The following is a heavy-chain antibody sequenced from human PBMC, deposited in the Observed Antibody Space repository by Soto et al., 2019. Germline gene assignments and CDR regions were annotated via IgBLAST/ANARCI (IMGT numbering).Heavy chain of an antibody. Sequence: SETLSLTCTVSGGSISSGGYYWSWIRQHPGKGLEWIGYIYYSGSTYYNPSLKSRVTISVDTSKNQFSLKLSSVTAADPAVDYWARDSGGDGGNSYSDYYMDVWGKGTTVTVSS. CDR2: IYYSGST. J-gene: IGHJ6*03. D-gene: IGHD2-21*02. CDR3: ARDSGGDGGNSYSDYYMDV. CDR1: GGSISSGGYY. V-gene: IGHV4-31*03.